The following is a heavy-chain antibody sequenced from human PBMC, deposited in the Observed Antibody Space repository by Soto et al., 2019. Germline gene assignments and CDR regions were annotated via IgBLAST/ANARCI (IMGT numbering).Heavy chain of an antibody. J-gene: IGHJ4*02. Sequence: ASVKVSCKASGYTFTGYAMHWVRQAPGQRLEWMGWINAGNGNTKYSQKFQGRVTITSDTSASTAYMELSSLRSEDTAVYYCARAVAVAADFDYWDQGTLVTVSS. CDR3: ARAVAVAADFDY. CDR1: GYTFTGYA. V-gene: IGHV1-3*01. CDR2: INAGNGNT. D-gene: IGHD6-19*01.